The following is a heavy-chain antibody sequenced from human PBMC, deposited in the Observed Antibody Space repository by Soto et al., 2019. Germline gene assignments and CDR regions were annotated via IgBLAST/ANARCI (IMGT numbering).Heavy chain of an antibody. CDR2: INHSGST. V-gene: IGHV4-34*01. D-gene: IGHD3-16*01. CDR1: GGSFSGYY. CDR3: AGLGYYFDY. Sequence: SETLSLTCAVYGGSFSGYYWSWIRQPPGKGLEWIGEINHSGSTNYNPSLKSRVTISVDTSKNQFSLKLSSVTAADTAVYYCAGLGYYFDYWGQGTLVTVSS. J-gene: IGHJ4*02.